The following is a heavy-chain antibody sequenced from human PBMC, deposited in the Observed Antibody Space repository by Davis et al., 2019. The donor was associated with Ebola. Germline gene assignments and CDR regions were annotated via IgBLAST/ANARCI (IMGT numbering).Heavy chain of an antibody. CDR2: INPNSGGT. CDR1: GYTFTAYY. D-gene: IGHD3-9*01. J-gene: IGHJ4*02. V-gene: IGHV1-2*06. CDR3: ATRLVKGGYFDY. Sequence: AASVKVSCKTSGYTFTAYYMHWVRQAPGQGLEWMGRINPNSGGTNYAQKFQGRVTMTRDTSISTAYMELSRLRSDDTAVYYCATRLVKGGYFDYWGQGTLVTVSS.